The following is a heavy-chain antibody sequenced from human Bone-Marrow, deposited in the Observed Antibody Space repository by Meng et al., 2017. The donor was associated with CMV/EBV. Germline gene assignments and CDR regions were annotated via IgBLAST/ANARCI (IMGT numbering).Heavy chain of an antibody. V-gene: IGHV1-2*02. CDR2: INPNSGGT. J-gene: IGHJ4*02. CDR1: GYTFTGYY. CDR3: ARESLAARPQYYFDY. Sequence: ASVKVSCKASGYTFTGYYMHWVRQAPGQGLEWMGWINPNSGGTNYAQKFQGRVTMTRDTSISTAYMELSRLRSDDTAVYYCARESLAARPQYYFDYWGQGKLVTVSS. D-gene: IGHD6-6*01.